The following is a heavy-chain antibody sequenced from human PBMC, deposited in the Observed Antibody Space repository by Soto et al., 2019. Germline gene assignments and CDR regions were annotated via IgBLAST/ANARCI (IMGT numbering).Heavy chain of an antibody. CDR3: ARDTPDYIWGSYRYVAFDI. J-gene: IGHJ3*02. Sequence: GASVKVSCKASGGTFSSYTISWVRQAPGQGLEWMGRIIPILGIANYAQKFQGRVTITADKSTSTAYMELSSLRSEDTAVYYCARDTPDYIWGSYRYVAFDIWGQGTMVTVSS. CDR2: IIPILGIA. D-gene: IGHD3-16*02. V-gene: IGHV1-69*04. CDR1: GGTFSSYT.